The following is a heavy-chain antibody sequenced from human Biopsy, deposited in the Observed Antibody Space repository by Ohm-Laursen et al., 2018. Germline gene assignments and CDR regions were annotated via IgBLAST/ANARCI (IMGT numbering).Heavy chain of an antibody. J-gene: IGHJ6*02. CDR2: VNPVAEAT. CDR1: GYNFGNYY. D-gene: IGHD2-21*01. Sequence: SVKVSCKASGYNFGNYYINWVRKVPGQGLEWLGVVNPVAEATMYAQKFQDRITLTRDASMNTVYMDLTSLTSEDTAVYYCARESPLRLGVCGAIRCFKEVFGMDVWGQGTTVIVSS. V-gene: IGHV1-46*01. CDR3: ARESPLRLGVCGAIRCFKEVFGMDV.